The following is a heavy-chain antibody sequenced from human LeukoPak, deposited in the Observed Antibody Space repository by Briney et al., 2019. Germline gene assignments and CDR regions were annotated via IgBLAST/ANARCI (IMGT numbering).Heavy chain of an antibody. D-gene: IGHD3-9*01. CDR1: GFTFSSYW. CDR3: AREEEYYDILTGYSSYYYGMDV. Sequence: QTGGSLRLSCAASGFTFSSYWMSWVRQAPGKGLEWVANIKQDGSEKYYVDSVKGRFIISRDNAKNSLYLQMNSLRAEDTAVYYCAREEEYYDILTGYSSYYYGMDVWGQGTTVTVSS. V-gene: IGHV3-7*01. CDR2: IKQDGSEK. J-gene: IGHJ6*02.